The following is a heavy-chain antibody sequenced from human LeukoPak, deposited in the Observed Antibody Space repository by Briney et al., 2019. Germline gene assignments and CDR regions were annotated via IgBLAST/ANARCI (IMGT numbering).Heavy chain of an antibody. J-gene: IGHJ4*02. V-gene: IGHV3-48*03. D-gene: IGHD2-2*01. CDR2: ISSSGSTI. Sequence: GGSLRLSCAASGFTFSSYEMNWVRQAPGKGLEWVSYISSSGSTIHYADSVKGRFTISRDNAKNSLYLQMNSLRAEDTAVYYCASGPRRSTRREGFDYWGQGTLATVSS. CDR3: ASGPRRSTRREGFDY. CDR1: GFTFSSYE.